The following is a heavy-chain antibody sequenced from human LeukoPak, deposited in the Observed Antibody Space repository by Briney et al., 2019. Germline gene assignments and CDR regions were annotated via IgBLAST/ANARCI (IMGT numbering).Heavy chain of an antibody. CDR1: GFTFSSYE. J-gene: IGHJ6*02. D-gene: IGHD3-3*01. V-gene: IGHV3-48*03. CDR3: ARGYRYYDFWSGYGMDV. Sequence: GGSLRLSCAASGFTFSSYEMNWVRQAPGKGLEWVSYISSSGSTIYYADSVKGRFTISRDNSKNALYLQMNSLRAEDTAVYYCARGYRYYDFWSGYGMDVWGQGTTVTVSS. CDR2: ISSSGSTI.